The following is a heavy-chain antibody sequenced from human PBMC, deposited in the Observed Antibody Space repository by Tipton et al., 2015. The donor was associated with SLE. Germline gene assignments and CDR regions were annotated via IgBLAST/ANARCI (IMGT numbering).Heavy chain of an antibody. CDR1: RFTFENFA. CDR2: ISGRGKST. Sequence: GSLRLSCAASRFTFENFAMNWVRQAPGKGLEWVSAISGRGKSTYYADSVKGRFTISRDNSKNTLYLDMNSLRGEDTAVYYCARRAVSGFVDYYYFDAWGQGTLVTVSS. J-gene: IGHJ4*02. D-gene: IGHD4/OR15-4a*01. CDR3: ARRAVSGFVDYYYFDA. V-gene: IGHV3-23*01.